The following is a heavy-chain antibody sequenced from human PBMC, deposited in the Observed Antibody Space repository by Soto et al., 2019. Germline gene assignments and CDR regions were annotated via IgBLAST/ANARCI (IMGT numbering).Heavy chain of an antibody. CDR1: GFTFIGYW. V-gene: IGHV3-74*03. D-gene: IGHD3-10*01. CDR3: ARDGTMVRQRWFDP. Sequence: EVQLVESGGGVVQPGGPLRLSCAASGFTFIGYWMHWVRQGPGKGPVWVACINNGGIDTTYADSVKGRFTISRDDTKNMFYLEINSRRADDTADYYCARDGTMVRQRWFDPWGQGTLVTVSS. J-gene: IGHJ5*02. CDR2: INNGGIDT.